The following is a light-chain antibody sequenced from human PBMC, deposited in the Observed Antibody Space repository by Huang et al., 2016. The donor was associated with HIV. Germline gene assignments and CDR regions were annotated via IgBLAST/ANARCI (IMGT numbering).Light chain of an antibody. CDR3: QKYDSAPRT. V-gene: IGKV1-27*01. Sequence: MTQSPPSLSASIGDRVTLTCRASRDISTCLAWYQQKPGKPPRHLSYAASMLHSGVPSRFSGGGSGTNFTLTVSSLQPEDVANYYCQKYDSAPRTFGQGTKLEL. CDR1: RDISTC. J-gene: IGKJ1*01. CDR2: AAS.